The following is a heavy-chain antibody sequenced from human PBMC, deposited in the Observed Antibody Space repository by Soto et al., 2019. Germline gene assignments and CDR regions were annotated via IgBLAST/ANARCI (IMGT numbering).Heavy chain of an antibody. Sequence: PGGSLRLSCAASGFTFSSYAMHWVRQAPGKGLEWVAVISYDGSNKYYADSVKGRFTISRDNSKNTLYLQMNSLRAEDTAVYYCARDAAGRFGEFWYYGMDFWGQGTTVTVSS. V-gene: IGHV3-30-3*01. CDR3: ARDAAGRFGEFWYYGMDF. CDR1: GFTFSSYA. J-gene: IGHJ6*02. D-gene: IGHD3-10*01. CDR2: ISYDGSNK.